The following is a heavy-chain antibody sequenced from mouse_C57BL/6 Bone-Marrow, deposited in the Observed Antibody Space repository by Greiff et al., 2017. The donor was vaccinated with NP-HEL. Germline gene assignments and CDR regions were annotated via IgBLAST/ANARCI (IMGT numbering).Heavy chain of an antibody. V-gene: IGHV1-82*01. Sequence: VQVVESGPELVKPGASVKISCKASGYAFSSSWMNWVKQRPGKGLEWIGRIYPGDGDTNYNGKFKGKATLTADKSSSTAYMQLSSLTSEDSSVYFCARHYGSSSWFAYWGQGTLVTVSA. CDR3: ARHYGSSSWFAY. J-gene: IGHJ3*01. CDR1: GYAFSSSW. D-gene: IGHD1-1*01. CDR2: IYPGDGDT.